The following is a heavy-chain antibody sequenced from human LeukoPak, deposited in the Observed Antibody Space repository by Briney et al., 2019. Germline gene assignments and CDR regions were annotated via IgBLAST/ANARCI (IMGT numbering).Heavy chain of an antibody. V-gene: IGHV3-48*04. CDR3: ARDISPTVTPV. Sequence: GGSLRLSCAASGFTFSTYRMNWVRQAPGKGLEWVAYISNSSNTKYYADSVKGRFTISRDNAKNSLYLQMNSLRAEDTAVYYCARDISPTVTPVWGQGTLVTVSS. CDR2: ISNSSNTK. D-gene: IGHD4-17*01. J-gene: IGHJ4*02. CDR1: GFTFSTYR.